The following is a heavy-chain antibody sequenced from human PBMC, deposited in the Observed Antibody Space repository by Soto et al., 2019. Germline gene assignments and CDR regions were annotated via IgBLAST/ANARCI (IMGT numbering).Heavy chain of an antibody. CDR3: ARGNFWSGYDPSYYYYMDV. CDR1: SGSFTGYF. V-gene: IGHV4-34*02. D-gene: IGHD3-3*01. CDR2: INQSGST. Sequence: QVQLQQWGAGLLKPSETLSLTCAVSSGSFTGYFWNWIRQTPGKGLEWIGEINQSGSTTYNPSLKSRVTISVDRSKNQFSLGLNSVTAADTAVYYCARGNFWSGYDPSYYYYMDVWGKGTAVTVSS. J-gene: IGHJ6*03.